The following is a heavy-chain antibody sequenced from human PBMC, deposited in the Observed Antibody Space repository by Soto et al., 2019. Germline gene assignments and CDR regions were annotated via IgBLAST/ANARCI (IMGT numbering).Heavy chain of an antibody. Sequence: SKTLSLTCSVSGGSISSYYWSSIRQPPVKGLEWIGYIYYSGSTNYNPSLKSRVTISVDTSKNQFSLKLGSVTASDTGVYYCASSSGYRGGDIWGQGTMVTVSS. J-gene: IGHJ3*02. V-gene: IGHV4-59*01. CDR3: ASSSGYRGGDI. CDR2: IYYSGST. CDR1: GGSISSYY. D-gene: IGHD5-18*01.